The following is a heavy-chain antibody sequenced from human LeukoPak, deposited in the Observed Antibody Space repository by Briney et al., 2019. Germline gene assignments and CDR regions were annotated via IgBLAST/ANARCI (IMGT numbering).Heavy chain of an antibody. CDR3: VRGAGFCSSTSCSLGY. CDR2: ISAYNGNT. V-gene: IGHV1-18*01. J-gene: IGHJ4*02. CDR1: GYTFTSYG. D-gene: IGHD2-2*01. Sequence: ASVKVSCKASGYTFTSYGISWVRQAPGQGLEWMGWISAYNGNTNYAQKLQGRVTMTTDTSTSTAYMELRSLRSDDTAVYYCVRGAGFCSSTSCSLGYWGQGTLVTVSS.